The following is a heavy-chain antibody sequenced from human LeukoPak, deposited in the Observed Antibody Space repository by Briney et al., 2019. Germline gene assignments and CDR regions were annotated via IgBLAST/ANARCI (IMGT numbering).Heavy chain of an antibody. V-gene: IGHV3-9*02. CDR2: ISWNSGNI. Sequence: GRSLRLSCAGSGFTSVDYAMHWVWQTPGKGLEWVSGISWNSGNIAYADFVGGRFTIYRDNAKNSLSLQMNSLSDEDTAVYYCAKDAYGGATFFYYMDVWGQGTTVTVSS. J-gene: IGHJ6*03. CDR1: GFTSVDYA. D-gene: IGHD2/OR15-2a*01. CDR3: AKDAYGGATFFYYMDV.